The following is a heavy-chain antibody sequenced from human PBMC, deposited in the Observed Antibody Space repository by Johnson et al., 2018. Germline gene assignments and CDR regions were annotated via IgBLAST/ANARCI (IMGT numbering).Heavy chain of an antibody. Sequence: VQLVESGAEVKKPGESLEIFCKGSGYSFSSYWIGWVRQMPGKGLEWMGIIYPGDSDTRYSPSFQGQVPISADQSISTAYLQCSSLKASDTAIYYCARWIPYYDNGGLLHQDAFDIWGQGTMVTVSS. V-gene: IGHV5-51*03. CDR1: GYSFSSYW. J-gene: IGHJ3*02. CDR2: IYPGDSDT. CDR3: ARWIPYYDNGGLLHQDAFDI. D-gene: IGHD3-22*01.